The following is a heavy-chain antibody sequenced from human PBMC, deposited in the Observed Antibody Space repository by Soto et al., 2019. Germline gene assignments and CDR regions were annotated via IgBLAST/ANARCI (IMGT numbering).Heavy chain of an antibody. V-gene: IGHV3-33*01. J-gene: IGHJ4*02. CDR3: VRDFGTSNYLFDY. Sequence: QVQLVESGGGVVQAGRSLRLSCAPYGFTFTSYGFHWVRQAPGKGLEWLALIWYDGSKTYYTDSVKGRFTISRDDSKNLLYLQMASLRVDDTAVYFCVRDFGTSNYLFDYWGQGTLVTVSS. D-gene: IGHD3-9*01. CDR1: GFTFTSYG. CDR2: IWYDGSKT.